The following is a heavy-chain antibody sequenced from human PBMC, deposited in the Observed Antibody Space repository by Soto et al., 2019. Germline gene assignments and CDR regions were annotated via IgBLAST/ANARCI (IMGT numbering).Heavy chain of an antibody. CDR2: IYPGDSDT. J-gene: IGHJ3*02. CDR3: ARQDDSSGYRDPLDAFDI. CDR1: GYSFTSYW. V-gene: IGHV5-51*01. D-gene: IGHD3-22*01. Sequence: PGESLKISCKGSGYSFTSYWIGWVRQMPGKGLEWMGIIYPGDSDTRYSTSFQGQVTISADKSISTAYLQWSSLKASDTAMYYCARQDDSSGYRDPLDAFDIWGQGTMVTVSS.